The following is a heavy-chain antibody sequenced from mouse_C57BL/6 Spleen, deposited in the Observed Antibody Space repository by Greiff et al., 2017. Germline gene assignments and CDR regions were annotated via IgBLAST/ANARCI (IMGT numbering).Heavy chain of an antibody. D-gene: IGHD6-1*01. V-gene: IGHV1-55*01. CDR1: GYTFPSYW. CDR3: ATGGNSAQAD. J-gene: IGHJ3*01. CDR2: IYPGSGST. Sequence: QVQLQQPGAELVKPGASVKMSCKASGYTFPSYWITWVKQRPGHGLEWIGDIYPGSGSTNYNEKFKSKATLTVYTSSSTAYMQLSSLTSEDSAVYYGATGGNSAQADWGQGTLGTVAA.